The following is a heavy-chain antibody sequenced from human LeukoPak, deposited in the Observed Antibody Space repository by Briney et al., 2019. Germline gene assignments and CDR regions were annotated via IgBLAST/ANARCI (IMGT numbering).Heavy chain of an antibody. CDR2: ISYDGSNK. J-gene: IGHJ6*04. V-gene: IGHV3-30*04. D-gene: IGHD2-2*01. CDR3: AREVAPAATFYYYGMDV. Sequence: GGSLRLSCAASGFTFSSYPMHWVRQAPGKGLEWVAIISYDGSNKYCADSVKGRFTISRDNSKNTLDLQMNSLRAEDTAVYYCAREVAPAATFYYYGMDVWGKGTKVTVSS. CDR1: GFTFSSYP.